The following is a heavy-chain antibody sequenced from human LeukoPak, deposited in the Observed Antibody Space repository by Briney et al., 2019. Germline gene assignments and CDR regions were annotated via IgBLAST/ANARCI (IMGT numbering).Heavy chain of an antibody. CDR1: GGSFSGYY. V-gene: IGHV4-4*07. CDR3: ARDLVAVAGTDDY. J-gene: IGHJ4*02. Sequence: PSETLSLTCAVYGGSFSGYYWSWIRQPAGKGLEWIGRIYTSGSTNYNPSLKSRVTMSVDTSKNQFSLKLSSVTAADTAVYYCARDLVAVAGTDDYWGQGTLVTVSS. CDR2: IYTSGST. D-gene: IGHD6-19*01.